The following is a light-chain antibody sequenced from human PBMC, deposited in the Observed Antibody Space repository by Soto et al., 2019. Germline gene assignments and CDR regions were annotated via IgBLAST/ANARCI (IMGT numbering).Light chain of an antibody. J-gene: IGLJ1*01. V-gene: IGLV2-14*03. CDR1: RSDVGGYNY. Sequence: QSALTQPASVSGSPGQSITISCTGTRSDVGGYNYVSWYQQHPGKVPKLMIYDVSNRPSGVSSRFSGSKSGNTASLTISGLQAEGEADYYCCSYTSTSSYVFGTGTKLTVL. CDR3: CSYTSTSSYV. CDR2: DVS.